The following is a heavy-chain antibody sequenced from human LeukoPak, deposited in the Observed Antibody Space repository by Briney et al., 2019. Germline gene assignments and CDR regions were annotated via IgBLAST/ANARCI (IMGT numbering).Heavy chain of an antibody. V-gene: IGHV1-18*01. J-gene: IGHJ5*02. Sequence: ASVKVSCKASGYTFTSYGISWVRQAPGQGLEWMGWISAYNGNTNYAQKLRGRVTMTTDTSTSTAYMELRSLRSDDTAVYYCARGGPTYYDFWSGYSNNWFDPWGQGTLVTVSS. CDR1: GYTFTSYG. CDR3: ARGGPTYYDFWSGYSNNWFDP. D-gene: IGHD3-3*01. CDR2: ISAYNGNT.